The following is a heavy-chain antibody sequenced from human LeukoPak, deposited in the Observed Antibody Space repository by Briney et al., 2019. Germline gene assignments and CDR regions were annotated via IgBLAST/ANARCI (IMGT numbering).Heavy chain of an antibody. Sequence: GGSLRLSCAASGFTFSSYWMSWVRQAPGRGPEWVANIKQDGSEKYYVESVNGRFTISRDNAKNSLYLQMNSLRAEDTAVYYCARARRYLGYCSGGSCYGYFDYWGQGTLVTVSS. CDR1: GFTFSSYW. V-gene: IGHV3-7*01. CDR2: IKQDGSEK. D-gene: IGHD2-15*01. CDR3: ARARRYLGYCSGGSCYGYFDY. J-gene: IGHJ4*02.